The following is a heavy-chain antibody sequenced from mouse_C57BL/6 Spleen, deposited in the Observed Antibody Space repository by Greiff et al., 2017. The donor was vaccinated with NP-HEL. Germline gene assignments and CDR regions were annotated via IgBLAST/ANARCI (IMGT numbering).Heavy chain of an antibody. CDR2: INPNNGGT. Sequence: EVKLMESGPELVKPGASVKIPCKASGYTFTDYNMDWVKQSHGKSLEWIGDINPNNGGTIYNQKFKGKATLTVDKSSSTAYMELRSLTSEDTAVYYCARADDGYYPAWFAYWGQGTLVTVSA. CDR3: ARADDGYYPAWFAY. CDR1: GYTFTDYN. J-gene: IGHJ3*01. D-gene: IGHD2-3*01. V-gene: IGHV1-18*01.